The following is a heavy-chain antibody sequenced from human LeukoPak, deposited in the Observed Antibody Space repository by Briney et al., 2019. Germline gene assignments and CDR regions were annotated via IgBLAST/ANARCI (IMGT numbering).Heavy chain of an antibody. Sequence: ASVKVSCKASGYTFTGYYMHWVRQAPGQGLEWMGRINPNSGDTNYAQKFQGRVTMTRDTSVSTAYMELSRLRSDDTAVYYCARDQTTSSGYCDFDYRGQGTLVTVFS. CDR1: GYTFTGYY. CDR2: INPNSGDT. V-gene: IGHV1-2*06. D-gene: IGHD3-22*01. CDR3: ARDQTTSSGYCDFDY. J-gene: IGHJ4*02.